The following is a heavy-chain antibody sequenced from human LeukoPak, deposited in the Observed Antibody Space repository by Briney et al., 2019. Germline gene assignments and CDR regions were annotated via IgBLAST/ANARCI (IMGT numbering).Heavy chain of an antibody. CDR2: ISGSGGST. J-gene: IGHJ6*03. V-gene: IGHV3-23*01. CDR3: AKTRGVDYYYYMDV. D-gene: IGHD3-10*01. CDR1: GFTFSSYA. Sequence: PGGSLRLSCAASGFTFSSYAMSWVRQAPGKGLEWVSAISGSGGSTYYADSVKGRFTISRDNSKNTLYLQMNSLRAEDTAVYYCAKTRGVDYYYYMDVWGKGTTVTISS.